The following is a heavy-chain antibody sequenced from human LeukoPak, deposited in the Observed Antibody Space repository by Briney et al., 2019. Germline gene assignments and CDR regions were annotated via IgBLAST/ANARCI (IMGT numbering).Heavy chain of an antibody. CDR2: IKQDGSEK. D-gene: IGHD3-3*01. CDR1: GFTFSSYW. Sequence: GGSLRLSCAASGFTFSSYWMSWVRQAPGKGLEWVANIKQDGSEKYYVDSVKGRFTISRDNAKNSLYPQMNSLRAEDTALYYCARGGDFWSGYPYYFDYWGQGTLVTVSS. J-gene: IGHJ4*02. CDR3: ARGGDFWSGYPYYFDY. V-gene: IGHV3-7*03.